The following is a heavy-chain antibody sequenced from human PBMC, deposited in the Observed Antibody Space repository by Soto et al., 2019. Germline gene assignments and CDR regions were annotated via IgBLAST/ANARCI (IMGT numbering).Heavy chain of an antibody. CDR2: IYYSGST. J-gene: IGHJ3*02. Sequence: QVQLQESGPGLVKPSQTLSLTCTVSGGSISSGGYYWSWIRQHPGKGLEWIGYIYYSGSTYYNPARKSRGTISVDTSKNQFSLKLSSVTAADTAVYYWARGDAVGRKVVPHDAFDIWGQGTMVTVSS. V-gene: IGHV4-31*03. D-gene: IGHD3-22*01. CDR3: ARGDAVGRKVVPHDAFDI. CDR1: GGSISSGGYY.